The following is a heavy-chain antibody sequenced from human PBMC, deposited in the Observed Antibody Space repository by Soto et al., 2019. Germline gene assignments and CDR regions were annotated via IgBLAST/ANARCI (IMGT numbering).Heavy chain of an antibody. CDR1: GFSLNTSGVG. D-gene: IGHD2-2*01. J-gene: IGHJ4*02. CDR3: AHWMYPLYYFDY. Sequence: QITLKESGPTLVKPTQTLTLTCTFSGFSLNTSGVGVGWIRQPPGKALEWLALIYWDDDKRYSPSLKNRLTITKDTSKNQVVLTMANMDPVDTATYYGAHWMYPLYYFDYWGQGTLVTVSS. CDR2: IYWDDDK. V-gene: IGHV2-5*02.